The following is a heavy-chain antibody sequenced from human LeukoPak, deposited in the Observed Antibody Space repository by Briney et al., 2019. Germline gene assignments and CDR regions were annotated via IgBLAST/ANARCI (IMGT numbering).Heavy chain of an antibody. D-gene: IGHD1-26*01. V-gene: IGHV3-15*01. CDR1: GFTFSNAW. CDR2: IRSKTDGGTT. CDR3: TQELGAADDSDI. Sequence: GGSLRLSCAASGFTFSNAWMSWVRQAPGKGLEWVGRIRSKTDGGTTEYAAPVKGRFIISRDDSKNTLYLQMNSLKTEDTAVYYCTQELGAADDSDIWGQGTMVTVSS. J-gene: IGHJ3*02.